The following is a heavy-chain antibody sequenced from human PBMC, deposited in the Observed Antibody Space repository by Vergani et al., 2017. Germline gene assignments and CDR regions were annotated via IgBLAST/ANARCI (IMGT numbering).Heavy chain of an antibody. CDR1: EYNFPNYW. V-gene: IGHV5-51*01. D-gene: IGHD5-24*01. Sequence: EVQLVQSGAEVKKPGESLKISCKGSEYNFPNYWIGWVRQMPGKGLQWMGIIYPGDSDTEYSPSFQGQVTISADKSISTAYLQWSSLKASDTAIYYCARRNVEMAFDYWGQGTLITVSS. CDR2: IYPGDSDT. J-gene: IGHJ4*02. CDR3: ARRNVEMAFDY.